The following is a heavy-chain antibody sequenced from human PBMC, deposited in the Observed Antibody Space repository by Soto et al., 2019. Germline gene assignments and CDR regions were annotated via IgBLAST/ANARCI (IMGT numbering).Heavy chain of an antibody. CDR1: GGSVSSGGYY. Sequence: QVQLQESGPGLVKPSQTLSLTCTVSGGSVSSGGYYWSWVRQHPGKGLEWIGYIYYSGNTYYNPSLQSRITLSVDTSKNQFSLNLSSVTRADTAVYYCARVIAAPAPFDSWGQGTLVTVSS. D-gene: IGHD6-13*01. V-gene: IGHV4-31*03. J-gene: IGHJ4*02. CDR2: IYYSGNT. CDR3: ARVIAAPAPFDS.